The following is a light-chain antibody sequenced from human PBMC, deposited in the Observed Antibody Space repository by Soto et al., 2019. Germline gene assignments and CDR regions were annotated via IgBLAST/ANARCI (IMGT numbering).Light chain of an antibody. Sequence: DLQVPQSPSSLSASVGDRVTITCRTSQSITRYLNWYQQKPGKAPKLLIYSASTLQSGVPSRFSGSGSGTVFTLTISSLQPEDFATYYCQQSYSTPPLSFGGGTKVEIK. CDR3: QQSYSTPPLS. CDR1: QSITRY. CDR2: SAS. V-gene: IGKV1-39*01. J-gene: IGKJ4*01.